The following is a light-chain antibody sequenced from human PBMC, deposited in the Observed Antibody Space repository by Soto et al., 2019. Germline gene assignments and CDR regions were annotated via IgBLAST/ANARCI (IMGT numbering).Light chain of an antibody. J-gene: IGKJ1*01. CDR1: QGISSW. CDR3: QQANSFPWT. Sequence: DLQMTQSPSSVSASVGDRVTITCRASQGISSWLAWYQQKPGKAPKLLIYDASRLESGVPSRFSGTGSVTEFTLTISSLQPEDFATYYCQQANSFPWTFGQGTKVEIK. CDR2: DAS. V-gene: IGKV1-12*01.